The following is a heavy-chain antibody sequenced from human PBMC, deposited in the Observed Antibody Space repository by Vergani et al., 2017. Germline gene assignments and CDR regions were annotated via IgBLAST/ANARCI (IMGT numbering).Heavy chain of an antibody. CDR2: IYYSGST. J-gene: IGHJ5*02. CDR3: ARWFGP. Sequence: QVQLQESGPGLVKPSETLSLTCTVSGGSISSYYWSWIRQPPGKGLEWIGYIYYSGSTNYNPSLKCRVTISVDTSKNQFSLKLSSVTAADTAVYYCARWFGPWGQGTLVTVSS. V-gene: IGHV4-59*01. CDR1: GGSISSYY.